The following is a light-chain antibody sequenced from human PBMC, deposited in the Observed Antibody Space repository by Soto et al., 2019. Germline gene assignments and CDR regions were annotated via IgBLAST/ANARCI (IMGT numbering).Light chain of an antibody. Sequence: EIVLTQSPGTLSLSPGERATLSCRASQSVSRSYLAWYQQKPGQAPRLLIYGASSRATGIPDRFSGSGSGTEFTLTISRLEPEDFAVYYCQQYGSSPTYTFGQGTKLEIK. CDR2: GAS. J-gene: IGKJ2*01. CDR1: QSVSRSY. CDR3: QQYGSSPTYT. V-gene: IGKV3-20*01.